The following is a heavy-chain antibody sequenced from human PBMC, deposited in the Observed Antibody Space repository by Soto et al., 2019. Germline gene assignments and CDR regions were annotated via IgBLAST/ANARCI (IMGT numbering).Heavy chain of an antibody. Sequence: ASVKVSCKASGYTFTGYYMHWVRQAPGQGLEWMGWINPNSGGTNYAQKFQGRVTMTRDTSISTAYMELSRLRSDDTAVYYCAIAYYYDSSGYPFDPWGQGTLVTVSS. V-gene: IGHV1-2*02. CDR3: AIAYYYDSSGYPFDP. CDR2: INPNSGGT. D-gene: IGHD3-22*01. CDR1: GYTFTGYY. J-gene: IGHJ5*02.